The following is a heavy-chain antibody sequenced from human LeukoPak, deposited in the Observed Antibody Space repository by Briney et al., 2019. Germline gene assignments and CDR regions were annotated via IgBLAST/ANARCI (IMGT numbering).Heavy chain of an antibody. CDR1: GGSFSGYC. V-gene: IGHV4-34*01. J-gene: IGHJ6*03. CDR3: ARSGGLYYYYYMDV. D-gene: IGHD1-26*01. Sequence: SETLSLTCAVYGGSFSGYCWSWIRQPPGKGLEWIGEINHSGSTNYNPSLKSRVTISVDTSKNQFSLKLSSVTAADTAVYYCARSGGLYYYYYMDVWGKGTTVTVSS. CDR2: INHSGST.